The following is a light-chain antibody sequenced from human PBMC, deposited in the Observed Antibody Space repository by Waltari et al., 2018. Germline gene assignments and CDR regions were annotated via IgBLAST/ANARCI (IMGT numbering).Light chain of an antibody. J-gene: IGKJ3*01. CDR2: LAA. CDR1: SGLHSYNSKYY. V-gene: IGKV4-1*01. Sequence: SGLHSYNSKYYLAVYQQKPGQPPKLLICLAATRESSVPDRFSGGGSGIDFALTISSLQAEDVAVYYCQQYYSTPFTFGPGTKVDIK. CDR3: QQYYSTPFT.